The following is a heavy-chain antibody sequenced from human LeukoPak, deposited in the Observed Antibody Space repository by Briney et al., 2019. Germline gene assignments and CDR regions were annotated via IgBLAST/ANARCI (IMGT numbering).Heavy chain of an antibody. Sequence: GGSLRLSCVVSGFSFSDSYMTWIRQTPGRGLESLAYISGSGSDIYYADSVKGRFTISRDNAKNSLYPQMNSLRPEDTALYYCSTDPRLLIYWGHGTLVTVSS. J-gene: IGHJ4*01. CDR3: STDPRLLIY. CDR2: ISGSGSDI. V-gene: IGHV3-11*01. CDR1: GFSFSDSY. D-gene: IGHD2-8*01.